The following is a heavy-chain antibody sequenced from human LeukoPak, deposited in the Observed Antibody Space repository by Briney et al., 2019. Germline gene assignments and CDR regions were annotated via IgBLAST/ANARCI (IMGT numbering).Heavy chain of an antibody. J-gene: IGHJ4*02. Sequence: SETLSLTCTVSGGSISSGSYYWSWIRQPAGKGLEWIGRIYTSGSTNYNPSLKSRVTISVDTSKNQFSLKLSSVTAADTAVYYCARVTGRMTTDNWGQGTLVTVSP. CDR3: ARVTGRMTTDN. CDR1: GGSISSGSYY. D-gene: IGHD3-9*01. V-gene: IGHV4-61*02. CDR2: IYTSGST.